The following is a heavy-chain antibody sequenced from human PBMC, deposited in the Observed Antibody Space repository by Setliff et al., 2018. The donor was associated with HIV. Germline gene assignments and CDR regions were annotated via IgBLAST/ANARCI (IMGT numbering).Heavy chain of an antibody. D-gene: IGHD3-16*01. CDR1: ADTFSSHV. J-gene: IGHJ3*01. CDR3: ARDDGGYNYEEAFDL. Sequence: SVKVSCKASADTFSSHVISWFRQAPGQGLEWMGGIIPIFGTANFPQKFQGRVTMTTDTSANTAYMELRSLGSDDTAVYYCARDDGGYNYEEAFDLWGQGTMVTVSS. CDR2: IIPIFGTA. V-gene: IGHV1-69*05.